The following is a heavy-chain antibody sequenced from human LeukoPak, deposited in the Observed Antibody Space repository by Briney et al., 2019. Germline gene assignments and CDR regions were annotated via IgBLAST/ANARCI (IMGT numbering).Heavy chain of an antibody. CDR2: INTYSGDT. D-gene: IGHD1-7*01. J-gene: IGHJ3*02. V-gene: IGHV1-18*01. CDR1: GYTLTDYG. CDR3: AKDRLGTTDAFDI. Sequence: GASVRVSCKASGYTLTDYGITWVRQAPGQGLEWMGWINTYSGDTKYAQKFKGRVTMTTDTSTNTSDMELRSLRSDDTAVYYCAKDRLGTTDAFDIWGQGTLVTVSS.